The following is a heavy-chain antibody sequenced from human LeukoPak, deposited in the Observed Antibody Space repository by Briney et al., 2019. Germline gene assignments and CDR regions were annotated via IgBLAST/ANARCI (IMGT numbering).Heavy chain of an antibody. V-gene: IGHV5-10-1*01. D-gene: IGHD1-7*01. CDR2: IDPSDAYT. J-gene: IGHJ5*02. Sequence: GASLRISSKGSGYSFTSYWISWVRQMPGKGREWMGRIDPSDAYTNYSPSCQGHVTISADKSISTAYLQWSSLKASDTAIYYCARRTGTTGWFDPWGQGTLVTVSS. CDR3: ARRTGTTGWFDP. CDR1: GYSFTSYW.